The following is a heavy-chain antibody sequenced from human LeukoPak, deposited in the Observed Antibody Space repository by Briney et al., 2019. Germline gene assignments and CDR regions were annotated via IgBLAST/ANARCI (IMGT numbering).Heavy chain of an antibody. Sequence: SETLSLTCTVSGGSITTNYWTWIRQSPGKGLEWIGYIYYSGSTNYNPSLKSRVTISTDTSENQLSLKLNSVTAADTAVYYCARGYSYFDYWGQGTLVTVSS. CDR1: GGSITTNY. D-gene: IGHD5-18*01. CDR2: IYYSGST. J-gene: IGHJ4*02. V-gene: IGHV4-59*08. CDR3: ARGYSYFDY.